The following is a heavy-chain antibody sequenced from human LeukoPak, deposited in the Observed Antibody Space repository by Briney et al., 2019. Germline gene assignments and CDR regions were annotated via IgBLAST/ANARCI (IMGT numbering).Heavy chain of an antibody. D-gene: IGHD3-10*01. J-gene: IGHJ5*02. Sequence: SETLSLTCAVYGGSFSGYYWSWIRQPPGKGLEWIGETNHSVTTNYNPSLKSRVTISVDTSKNQFSLNLTSVTAADTAVYYCARDIGSGSYYGNWFDPWGQGTLVTVSS. V-gene: IGHV4-34*01. CDR2: TNHSVTT. CDR3: ARDIGSGSYYGNWFDP. CDR1: GGSFSGYY.